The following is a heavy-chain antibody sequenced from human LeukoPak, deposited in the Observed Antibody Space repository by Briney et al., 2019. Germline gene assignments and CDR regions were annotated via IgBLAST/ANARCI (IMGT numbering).Heavy chain of an antibody. CDR3: ARGGVDYYGSGTYYLMYYFDS. Sequence: PGGSLRLSCAASGITFSSYSMNWVRQAPGKGLEWVSSISSSSSYIYYADSVKGRFTISRDNAKNSLYLQMNSLRAEDTAVYFCARGGVDYYGSGTYYLMYYFDSWGQGALVTVSS. J-gene: IGHJ4*02. CDR1: GITFSSYS. V-gene: IGHV3-21*04. CDR2: ISSSSSYI. D-gene: IGHD3-10*01.